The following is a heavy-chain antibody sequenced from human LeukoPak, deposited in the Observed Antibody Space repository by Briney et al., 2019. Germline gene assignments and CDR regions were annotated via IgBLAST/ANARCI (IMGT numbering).Heavy chain of an antibody. CDR1: GYTFPAYY. Sequence: ASVKVSCKASGYTFPAYYMHWVRQAPGQGLEWMGWINPNSGGTNYAQKFQGRVTMTRDTSSSTAYMELSRLRSDDTAVYYCARDRGNSGSYLNAFDIWGQGTMVTVSS. CDR3: ARDRGNSGSYLNAFDI. CDR2: INPNSGGT. V-gene: IGHV1-2*02. D-gene: IGHD1-26*01. J-gene: IGHJ3*02.